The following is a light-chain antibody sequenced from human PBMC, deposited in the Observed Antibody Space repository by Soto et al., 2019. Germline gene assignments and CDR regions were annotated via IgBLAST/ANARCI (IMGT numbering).Light chain of an antibody. CDR2: AAY. CDR3: KQSYSTPRT. V-gene: IGKV1-8*01. J-gene: IGKJ1*01. Sequence: AIRMTQSPSSFSASTGDRVTITCRASQGISSYLAWYQQKPGKAPKLLIYAAYSLQSGVQSRFSGSGSGTDFTLTIRSLQPEDFATYYCKQSYSTPRTFGQGTKVDIK. CDR1: QGISSY.